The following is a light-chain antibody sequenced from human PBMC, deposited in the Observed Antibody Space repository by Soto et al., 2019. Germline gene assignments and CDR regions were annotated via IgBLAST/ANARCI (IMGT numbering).Light chain of an antibody. CDR3: CSYAGSYTWV. CDR1: SSDVGGYNY. V-gene: IGLV2-11*01. CDR2: DVS. Sequence: QSALAQPRSVSGSPGQSVAISCTGSSSDVGGYNYVSWYQQHPGKAPKLMISDVSKRPSGVPDRFSGSKSGNTASLTISGLQAEDEADYYCCSYAGSYTWVFGGGTKHTVL. J-gene: IGLJ2*01.